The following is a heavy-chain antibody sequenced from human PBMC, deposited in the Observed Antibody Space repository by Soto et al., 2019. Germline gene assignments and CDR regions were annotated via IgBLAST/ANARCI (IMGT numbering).Heavy chain of an antibody. CDR3: VGGQYYFDY. CDR1: GFPFTSYG. V-gene: IGHV3-30*03. CDR2: ISYDGSDK. J-gene: IGHJ4*02. Sequence: QVQLVESGGGVVQPGRSLRLSCAASGFPFTSYGMHWVRKGPDKGLEWVAIISYDGSDKYYADSVKGRLTISRDTSKNTLYLQMNSLRPEDTALYYCVGGQYYFDYRGQGTLVIVSS. D-gene: IGHD3-10*01.